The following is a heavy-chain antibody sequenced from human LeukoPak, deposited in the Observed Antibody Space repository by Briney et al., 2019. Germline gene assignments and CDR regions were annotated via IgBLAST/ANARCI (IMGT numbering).Heavy chain of an antibody. D-gene: IGHD5-18*01. J-gene: IGHJ4*02. V-gene: IGHV3-7*01. CDR1: GFSFRLYW. Sequence: PGGSLRLSCAASGFSFRLYWMSWVRQTPGKGLEWVANINQDGTLKNNVDSLKGRFTVSRDNAKNSLYLQMNSLRAEDTAVYYCARDQGNRGYSYGLDCWGQGTLVTVSS. CDR2: INQDGTLK. CDR3: ARDQGNRGYSYGLDC.